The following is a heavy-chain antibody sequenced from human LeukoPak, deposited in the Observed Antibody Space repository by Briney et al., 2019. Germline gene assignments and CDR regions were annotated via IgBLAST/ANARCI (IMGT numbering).Heavy chain of an antibody. D-gene: IGHD3-22*01. CDR2: INSNSGGT. J-gene: IGHJ6*03. V-gene: IGHV1-2*02. CDR1: GYTFSDYH. CDR3: AKDLQSSYDYDISGYYFVGYFFYMDV. Sequence: ASVKVSCKASGYTFSDYHIHWLRQAPGQGLEWLGWINSNSGGTHYAQKFQGRVTMTRDPSITTAYMELSRLQSDDTAVYYCAKDLQSSYDYDISGYYFVGYFFYMDVWGKGTTVTVSS.